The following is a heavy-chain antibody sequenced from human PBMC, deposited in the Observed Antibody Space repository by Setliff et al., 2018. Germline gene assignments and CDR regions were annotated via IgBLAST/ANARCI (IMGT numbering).Heavy chain of an antibody. CDR2: IWYDGSNE. CDR1: RFSFNDYG. CDR3: AKDPKYRGVWPHPAYFDY. J-gene: IGHJ4*02. V-gene: IGHV3-30*02. Sequence: GGSLRLSCAASRFSFNDYGMYWVRQAPGKGLEWVAVIWYDGSNENYADSVKGRFTISRDNSRNTLYLQVNSLRGEDTAVYHCAKDPKYRGVWPHPAYFDYWGQGALVTVSS. D-gene: IGHD6-6*01.